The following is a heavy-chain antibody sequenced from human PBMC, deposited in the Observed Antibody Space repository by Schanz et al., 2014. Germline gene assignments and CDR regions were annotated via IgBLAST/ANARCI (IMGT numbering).Heavy chain of an antibody. Sequence: VQVLESGEGLVEAGGSLRLSCAASGFTVRTFAMDWVRQAAGKGLEWIGYIYDGGSTYYNPSLKSRVTISVDTSKNQFSLRLSSVTAADTAVYYCARARSWPDYWGQGTLVTVSA. V-gene: IGHV4-59*06. J-gene: IGHJ4*02. CDR3: ARARSWPDY. CDR1: GFTVRTFA. CDR2: IYDGGST. D-gene: IGHD6-13*01.